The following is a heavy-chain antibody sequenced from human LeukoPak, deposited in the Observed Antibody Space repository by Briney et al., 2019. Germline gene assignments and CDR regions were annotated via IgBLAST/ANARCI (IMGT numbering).Heavy chain of an antibody. D-gene: IGHD6-19*01. CDR3: ARPRDSSGWYYFDY. J-gene: IGHJ4*02. CDR1: GYTFTSYY. CDR2: IIPIFGTA. Sequence: ASVKVSCKASGYTFTSYYMHWVRQAPGQGLEWMGGIIPIFGTANYAQKFQGRVTITADESTSTAYMELSSLRSEDTAVYYCARPRDSSGWYYFDYWGQGTLVTVSS. V-gene: IGHV1-69*13.